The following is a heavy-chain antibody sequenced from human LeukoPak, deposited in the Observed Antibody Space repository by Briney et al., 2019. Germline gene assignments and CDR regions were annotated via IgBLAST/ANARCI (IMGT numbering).Heavy chain of an antibody. V-gene: IGHV4-4*07. Sequence: SETLSLTCTVSGGSISSNYWNRIRQPAGKGLEWIGRIYNTGSTNYNPSLESRVTMSVGTSKNQFSLKLSSVTAADTAVYYCVRAKISAAGVWLFDPWGQGTLITVSS. CDR1: GGSISSNY. D-gene: IGHD6-13*01. CDR2: IYNTGST. J-gene: IGHJ5*02. CDR3: VRAKISAAGVWLFDP.